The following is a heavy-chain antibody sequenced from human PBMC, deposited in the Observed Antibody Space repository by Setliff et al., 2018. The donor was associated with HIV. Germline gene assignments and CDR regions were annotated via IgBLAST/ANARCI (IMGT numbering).Heavy chain of an antibody. Sequence: SQTLSLTCAISGDSVSSNSAAWNWVRPSPSRGLEWLGRTYFRSKWYNNYAASVEGRITISPDTSRNEFSLQLNAVTPEDTAVYYCARGSYGSVLLWGQGTLVTVSS. CDR3: ARGSYGSVLL. CDR2: TYFRSKWYN. V-gene: IGHV6-1*01. CDR1: GDSVSSNSAA. J-gene: IGHJ4*02. D-gene: IGHD6-19*01.